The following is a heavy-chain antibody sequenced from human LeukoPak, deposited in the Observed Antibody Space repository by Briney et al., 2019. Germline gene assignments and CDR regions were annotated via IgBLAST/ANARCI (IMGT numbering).Heavy chain of an antibody. CDR2: ISGSGGST. CDR3: AKYYDILTGYYGGGIDY. J-gene: IGHJ4*02. D-gene: IGHD3-9*01. Sequence: PGGSLRLSCAASGFTFSSYAMSWVRQAPGKGLEWVSAISGSGGSTYYADSVKGRFTISRDNSKNTLYLQMNSLRAEDTAVYYCAKYYDILTGYYGGGIDYWGQGTLVTVSS. CDR1: GFTFSSYA. V-gene: IGHV3-23*01.